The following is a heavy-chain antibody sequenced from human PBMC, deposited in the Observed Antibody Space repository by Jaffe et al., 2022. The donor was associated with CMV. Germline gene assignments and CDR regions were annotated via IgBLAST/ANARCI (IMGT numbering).Heavy chain of an antibody. CDR1: GFTFGDYA. CDR2: IRSKTYGGTT. CDR3: TREGFDP. V-gene: IGHV3-49*04. Sequence: EVQLVESGGGLVHPGRSLRLSCTASGFTFGDYAMSWVRQAPGKGLEWVGFIRSKTYGGTTEYAASVKGRFTISRDDSKSIAYLQMNGLKTEDTAVYYCTREGFDPWGQGTLVTVSS. J-gene: IGHJ5*02.